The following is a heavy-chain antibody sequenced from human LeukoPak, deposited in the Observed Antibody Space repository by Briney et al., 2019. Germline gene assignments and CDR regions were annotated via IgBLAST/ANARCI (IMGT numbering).Heavy chain of an antibody. J-gene: IGHJ3*02. Sequence: SETLSLTCTVSGGSISSYYWSWIRQPPGKGLEWIGYIYYSGSTNYNPSLKSRVTMSVDTSKNQFSLKLSSVTAADTAVYYCARGYYYDSMGNAFDIWGQGTMVTVSS. V-gene: IGHV4-59*01. CDR2: IYYSGST. CDR1: GGSISSYY. D-gene: IGHD3-22*01. CDR3: ARGYYYDSMGNAFDI.